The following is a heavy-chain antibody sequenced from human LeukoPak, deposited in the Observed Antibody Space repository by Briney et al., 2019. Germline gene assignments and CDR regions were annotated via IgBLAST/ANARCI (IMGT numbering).Heavy chain of an antibody. Sequence: AASVKVSCKASGGTFSSYAISWVRQAPGQGLEWMGGIIPIFGTANYAQKFQGRVTITADESTSTAYMELSSLRSEDTAVYYCARRGDGGNSFYCYYGMDVWGQGTTVTVSS. CDR1: GGTFSSYA. V-gene: IGHV1-69*13. D-gene: IGHD4-23*01. CDR3: ARRGDGGNSFYCYYGMDV. CDR2: IIPIFGTA. J-gene: IGHJ6*02.